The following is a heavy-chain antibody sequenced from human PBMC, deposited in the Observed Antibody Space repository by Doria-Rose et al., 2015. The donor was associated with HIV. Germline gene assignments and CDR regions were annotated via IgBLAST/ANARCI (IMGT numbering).Heavy chain of an antibody. CDR2: ISWDSGAI. CDR1: GFSFESYA. CDR3: ANAAIIGPQYYSYMDV. D-gene: IGHD6-25*01. Sequence: VQLVQSGGGLVQPGRSLRLSCVGSGFSFESYAMHWVRLAPGKGLEWVAGISWDSGAIGNADSVEGRFTISSDNANKSVYLEMRSLRPEDAAFYYCANAAIIGPQYYSYMDVWGKGTSVTVSS. V-gene: IGHV3-9*01. J-gene: IGHJ6*03.